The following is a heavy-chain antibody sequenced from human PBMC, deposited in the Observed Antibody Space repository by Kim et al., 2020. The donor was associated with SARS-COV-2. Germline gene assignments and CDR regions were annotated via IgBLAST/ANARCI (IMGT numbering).Heavy chain of an antibody. D-gene: IGHD3-10*01. CDR1: GFTFSSYG. J-gene: IGHJ6*02. Sequence: GGSLRLSCAASGFTFSSYGMHWVRQAPGKGLEWVAVIWYDGSNKYYADSVKGRFTISRDNSKNTLYLQMNSLRAEDTAVYYCAREVGVGITMVRGGQEGYYQGMDVWGQGTTVTVSS. CDR3: AREVGVGITMVRGGQEGYYQGMDV. CDR2: IWYDGSNK. V-gene: IGHV3-33*01.